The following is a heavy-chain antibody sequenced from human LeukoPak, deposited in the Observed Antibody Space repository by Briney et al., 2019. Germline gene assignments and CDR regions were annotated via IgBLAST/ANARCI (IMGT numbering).Heavy chain of an antibody. J-gene: IGHJ4*02. CDR3: AKGREMATITDFDY. V-gene: IGHV3-23*01. D-gene: IGHD5-24*01. Sequence: GGSLRLSCAASGFTFSSYAMSWVRQAPGKGLEWVSGISGSGGSTYYADSVMGRFTISRDNSKNTLYLQMNSLRADDTAVYYCAKGREMATITDFDYWGQGNLVTVSS. CDR1: GFTFSSYA. CDR2: ISGSGGST.